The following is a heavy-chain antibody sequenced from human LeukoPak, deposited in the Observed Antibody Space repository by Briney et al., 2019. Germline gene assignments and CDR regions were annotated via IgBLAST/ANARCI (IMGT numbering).Heavy chain of an antibody. V-gene: IGHV3-74*01. J-gene: IGHJ4*02. CDR2: ISADGINA. CDR3: ARTNYYFDN. CDR1: GFTFSSYW. Sequence: PGGSVRLSCAASGFTFSSYWMHWVRQAPGKGLVWVSRISADGINAHYADSVKGRFTISRDNAENTLYLQMNSLRAEDTALYYCARTNYYFDNWGQKSLVTVSS. D-gene: IGHD1-1*01.